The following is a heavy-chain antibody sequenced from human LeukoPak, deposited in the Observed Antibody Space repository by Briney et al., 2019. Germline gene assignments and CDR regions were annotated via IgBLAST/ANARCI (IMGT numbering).Heavy chain of an antibody. CDR2: INTRRSYM. J-gene: IGHJ3*01. V-gene: IGHV3-48*02. CDR3: AREDDDWGPNTFDV. CDR1: GFTFSSYS. D-gene: IGHD7-27*01. Sequence: GGTLMHPSAPSGFTFSSYSMNLGRQAPGKGLEWVSYINTRRSYMYYPDSVKGRFTITRDNAKNSLYLQMDTLRDEDTAVYYCAREDDDWGPNTFDVWGQGTVVTVSS.